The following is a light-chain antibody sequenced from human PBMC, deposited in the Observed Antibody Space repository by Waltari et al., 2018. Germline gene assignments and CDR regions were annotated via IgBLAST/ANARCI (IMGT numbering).Light chain of an antibody. CDR1: QDVNIF. Sequence: DIQMTQSPSSMSASVGDRVTITCQASQDVNIFLNWYQHKPGKAPKLLIYDASNLQTGVPSRFSGTCSGTDFTFSITSLQPEDIATYYCQQSDALPFTFGPGTNVDIK. CDR2: DAS. J-gene: IGKJ3*01. V-gene: IGKV1-33*01. CDR3: QQSDALPFT.